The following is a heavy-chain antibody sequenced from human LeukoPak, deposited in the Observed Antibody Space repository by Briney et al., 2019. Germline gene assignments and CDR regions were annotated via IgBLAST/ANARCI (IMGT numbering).Heavy chain of an antibody. CDR2: INPNSGGT. D-gene: IGHD3-22*01. V-gene: IGHV1-2*02. CDR1: GYSFTDYY. CDR3: TRGYYDSSDFEYFHH. J-gene: IGHJ1*01. Sequence: ASVKVSCKTSGYSFTDYYMHWVRQAPRQGLEWMGWINPNSGGTNFAQRFQDRVTMTRDMSISTAYMELSRLRSDDTAIYHCTRGYYDSSDFEYFHHWGQGTLVTVSS.